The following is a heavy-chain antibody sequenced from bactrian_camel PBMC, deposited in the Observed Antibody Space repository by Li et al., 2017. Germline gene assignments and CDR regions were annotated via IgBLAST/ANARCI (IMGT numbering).Heavy chain of an antibody. D-gene: IGHD5*01. V-gene: IGHV3S53*01. CDR2: IATSGRT. J-gene: IGHJ4*01. CDR1: GYIYSSHC. Sequence: HVQLVESGGSAVQAGGSLRLSCVASGYIYSSHCRGWVRQAPGKEREGVAAIATSGRTSYADSVQGRFTISRDSAKNILYLQIHSLKPEDTAMYFCAAAGLCNWDTVQYWLSTSPYDHWGQGTQVTVS. CDR3: AAAGLCNWDTVQYWLSTSPYDH.